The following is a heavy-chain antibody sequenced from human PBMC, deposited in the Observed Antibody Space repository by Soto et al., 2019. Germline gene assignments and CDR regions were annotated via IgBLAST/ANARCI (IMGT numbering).Heavy chain of an antibody. CDR2: ISGSGGST. CDR3: AKCLGYCSGGRCYPWHYYYGMDV. CDR1: GFTFSSYA. D-gene: IGHD2-15*01. Sequence: EVQLLESGGGLVQPGGSLRLSCAASGFTFSSYAMSWVRQAPGKGLEWVSAISGSGGSTYYADSVKGRFTISRDNSKNKLYLQMNSLRAEDTAVYYCAKCLGYCSGGRCYPWHYYYGMDVWGQGTTVTVSS. J-gene: IGHJ6*02. V-gene: IGHV3-23*01.